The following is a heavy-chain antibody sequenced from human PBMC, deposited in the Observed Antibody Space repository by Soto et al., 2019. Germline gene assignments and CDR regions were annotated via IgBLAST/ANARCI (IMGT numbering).Heavy chain of an antibody. Sequence: QVQLQESGPGLVKPSETLSLTCTVSGGSVSSGSYYWSWIRQPPGKGLEWIGYIYYSGSTNYNPSLKSRGNISVDTSKNQCSLKLSSVNAADTAVYYCARIPCDILTGFGSYGMDVCGQGTTVTGSS. CDR3: ARIPCDILTGFGSYGMDV. D-gene: IGHD3-9*01. J-gene: IGHJ6*02. V-gene: IGHV4-61*01. CDR2: IYYSGST. CDR1: GGSVSSGSYY.